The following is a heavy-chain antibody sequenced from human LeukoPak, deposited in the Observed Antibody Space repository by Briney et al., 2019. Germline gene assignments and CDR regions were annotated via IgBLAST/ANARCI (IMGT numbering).Heavy chain of an antibody. V-gene: IGHV3-15*01. CDR3: TRYSSGWY. Sequence: PGGSLRLSCAASGFTFTNAWMSWVRQAPGKGLEWVGRIRSKTDGGTADYAAPVKGRFTISRDDSKNTLYLQMNSLKAEDTAVYYCTRYSSGWYWGPGTLVTVSS. J-gene: IGHJ4*02. D-gene: IGHD6-19*01. CDR1: GFTFTNAW. CDR2: IRSKTDGGTA.